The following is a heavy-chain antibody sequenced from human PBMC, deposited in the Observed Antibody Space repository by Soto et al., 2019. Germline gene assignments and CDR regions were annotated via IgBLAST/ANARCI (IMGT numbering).Heavy chain of an antibody. D-gene: IGHD2-21*02. V-gene: IGHV3-23*01. CDR2: ISGSGGST. Sequence: EVQLLESGGGLVQPGGSLRLSCAASGFTFRSYAMSWVRQAPGKGLEWVSAISGSGGSTYYADSVKGRFTISRDNSKNTLYLQMNSLSAEDTAVYYCAKANCGGDCWDWFDPWGQGTLVTVSS. J-gene: IGHJ5*02. CDR1: GFTFRSYA. CDR3: AKANCGGDCWDWFDP.